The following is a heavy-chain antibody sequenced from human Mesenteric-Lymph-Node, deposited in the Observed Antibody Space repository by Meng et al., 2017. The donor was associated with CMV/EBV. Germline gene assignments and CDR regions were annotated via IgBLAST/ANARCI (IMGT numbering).Heavy chain of an antibody. CDR1: GGSFSGYY. J-gene: IGHJ5*02. CDR3: ARGRDAGYTNSGGWFDP. Sequence: SETLSLTCAVYGGSFSGYYWSWIRQPPGKGLEWIGEINHSGGINYNPSLKSRVTILVDPSKNQFSLRLSSVTAADTAVYYCARGRDAGYTNSGGWFDPWGQATLVTVSS. CDR2: INHSGGI. D-gene: IGHD6-13*01. V-gene: IGHV4-34*01.